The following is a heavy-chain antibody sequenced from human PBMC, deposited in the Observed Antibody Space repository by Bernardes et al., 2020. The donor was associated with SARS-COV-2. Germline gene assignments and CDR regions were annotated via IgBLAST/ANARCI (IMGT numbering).Heavy chain of an antibody. CDR1: GFTVNNNY. CDR3: ARDTHSRERADW. D-gene: IGHD3-9*01. Sequence: WGTLRLSCTVSGFTVNNNYMSWVRQAPGKGLEWVSVIDCDGSGATYYAESVKGRYTVSRDSSKNTLYLQMNDLRAEDTAMYYCARDTHSRERADWWGQGTLVTVSS. CDR2: IDCDGSGAT. V-gene: IGHV3-66*01. J-gene: IGHJ4*02.